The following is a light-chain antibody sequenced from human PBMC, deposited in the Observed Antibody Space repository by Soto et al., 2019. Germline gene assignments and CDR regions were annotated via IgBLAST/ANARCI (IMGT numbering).Light chain of an antibody. Sequence: EVVLTQSPGTLSLSPGERTTLSCRASQSVSSSYLAWYQQKPGQAPRLLIYAASSRATGIPDRFSGSGSGTDFTLTISRLEPEDFAVYYCHQYGSSRWTCGQGTKVEIK. J-gene: IGKJ1*01. CDR2: AAS. CDR3: HQYGSSRWT. CDR1: QSVSSSY. V-gene: IGKV3-20*01.